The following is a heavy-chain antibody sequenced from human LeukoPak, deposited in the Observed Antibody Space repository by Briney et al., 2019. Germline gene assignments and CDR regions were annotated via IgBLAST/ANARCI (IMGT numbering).Heavy chain of an antibody. CDR1: GFAFSSNY. CDR2: ISSGSHTI. CDR3: ARGNPFDY. J-gene: IGHJ4*02. V-gene: IGHV3-48*02. Sequence: GGSLRLSCAVSGFAFSSNYMSWVRQAPGKGLEWVSYISSGSHTINYSDSVKGRFTISRDNAKNSLYLQMNSLRDEDTAMYYCARGNPFDYWGQGTLVTVSS. D-gene: IGHD1-14*01.